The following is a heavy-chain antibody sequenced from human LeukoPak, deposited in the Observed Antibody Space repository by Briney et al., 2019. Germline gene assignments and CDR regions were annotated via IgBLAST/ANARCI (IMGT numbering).Heavy chain of an antibody. Sequence: SETLSLTCTVSGGSISSSSYYWGWIRQPPGKGLEWIGSIYYSGSTYYNPSLKSRVTISVDTSKNQFSLKLSSVTAADTAVYYCARSLVVPAASRGAYYYYYMDVWGKGTTVTVSS. CDR3: ARSLVVPAASRGAYYYYYMDV. CDR1: GGSISSSSYY. J-gene: IGHJ6*03. D-gene: IGHD2-2*01. V-gene: IGHV4-39*07. CDR2: IYYSGST.